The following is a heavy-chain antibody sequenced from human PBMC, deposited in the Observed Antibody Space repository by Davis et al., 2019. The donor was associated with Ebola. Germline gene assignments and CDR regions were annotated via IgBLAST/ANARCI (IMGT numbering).Heavy chain of an antibody. D-gene: IGHD3-3*02. J-gene: IGHJ6*02. CDR1: NGSISSGYY. CDR2: INHSGST. Sequence: SETLSLTCTVSNGSISSGYYWSWIRQPPGKGLEWIGEINHSGSTNYNPSLKSRVTMSVDTSKDEFSLKLGSVTTADTAVYYCARAPFSNLYGMDVWGQGTTVTVSS. V-gene: IGHV4-34*01. CDR3: ARAPFSNLYGMDV.